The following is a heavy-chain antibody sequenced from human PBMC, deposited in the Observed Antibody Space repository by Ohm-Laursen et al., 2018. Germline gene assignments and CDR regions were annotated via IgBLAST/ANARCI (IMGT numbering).Heavy chain of an antibody. CDR1: GGPISSYY. CDR2: IYYSGST. V-gene: IGHV4-59*01. J-gene: IGHJ4*02. D-gene: IGHD2-15*01. CDR3: ARVGYWGLYYFDY. Sequence: SETLSLTCTVSGGPISSYYWSWIRQPPGKGLEWIGYIYYSGSTNYNPSLKSRVTISVDTSKNQFSLKLSSVTAADTAVYYCARVGYWGLYYFDYWGQGTLVTVSS.